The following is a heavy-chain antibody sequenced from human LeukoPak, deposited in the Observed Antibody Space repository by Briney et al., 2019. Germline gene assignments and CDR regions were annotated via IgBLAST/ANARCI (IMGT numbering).Heavy chain of an antibody. CDR2: VYTSGST. Sequence: PSETLSLTCTVSGGSISSYYWSWIRQPAGKGLEWIGRVYTSGSTNYNPSLKSQVTMSVDTSKNQFSLKLSSVTAADTAVYYCARDPSSRDAFDIWGQGTMVTVSS. J-gene: IGHJ3*02. V-gene: IGHV4-4*07. CDR1: GGSISSYY. CDR3: ARDPSSRDAFDI.